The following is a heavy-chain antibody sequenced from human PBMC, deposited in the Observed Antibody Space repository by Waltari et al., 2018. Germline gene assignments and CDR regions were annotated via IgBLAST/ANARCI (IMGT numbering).Heavy chain of an antibody. Sequence: QLQLQESGPGLVKPSETLSLTCTVSGGSISSSSYYWGWIRQPPGKGLEWIGSIYSSGRTYYKPPLKSRVSISVDTSKNQFSLKLSSVTAADTAVYYCARQGRNSGSYNYWGQGTLVTVSS. CDR1: GGSISSSSYY. CDR3: ARQGRNSGSYNY. V-gene: IGHV4-39*01. CDR2: IYSSGRT. D-gene: IGHD1-26*01. J-gene: IGHJ4*02.